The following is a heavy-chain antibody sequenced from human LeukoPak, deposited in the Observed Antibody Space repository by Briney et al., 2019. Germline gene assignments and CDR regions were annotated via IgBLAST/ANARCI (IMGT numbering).Heavy chain of an antibody. Sequence: GGSLRLSCAASGFTFSSYNMNWVRQAPGKGLEWVGRSRNKAESYTTEYAATVKGRFTISREDSQNSLSLQMNSLKTEDTAVYYCTRLSSSYYPDYWGQGTLVTVSS. CDR1: GFTFSSYN. V-gene: IGHV3-72*01. CDR2: SRNKAESYTT. D-gene: IGHD6-13*01. J-gene: IGHJ4*02. CDR3: TRLSSSYYPDY.